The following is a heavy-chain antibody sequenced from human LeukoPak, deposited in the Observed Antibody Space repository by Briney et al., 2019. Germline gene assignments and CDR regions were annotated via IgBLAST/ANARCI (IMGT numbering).Heavy chain of an antibody. CDR1: GFSFSSYW. CDR2: IKGDGNGN. D-gene: IGHD2-2*01. CDR3: ARESWSSLT. J-gene: IGHJ5*02. Sequence: GWSLRLSCAASGFSFSSYWMSRVRQAPGKGLEWVANIKGDGNGNNYVDSVKGRFTISRDNAKNSLYLQMNSLRAEDTAVYYCARESWSSLTWGQGTLVTVSS. V-gene: IGHV3-7*01.